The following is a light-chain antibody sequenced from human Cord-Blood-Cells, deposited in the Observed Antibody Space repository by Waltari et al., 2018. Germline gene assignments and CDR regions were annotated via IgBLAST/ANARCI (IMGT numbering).Light chain of an antibody. CDR3: QQYNNWPLT. CDR1: QSVSSN. CDR2: GAS. Sequence: IVMTQSLATLSVSPGERATLSCRASQSVSSNLAWYQQKPGQAPRRLIYGASTRATGIPARFSGSGSGTEFTLTISSLQSEDVSVYYCQQYNNWPLTFGGGTKLEIK. J-gene: IGKJ4*01. V-gene: IGKV3-15*01.